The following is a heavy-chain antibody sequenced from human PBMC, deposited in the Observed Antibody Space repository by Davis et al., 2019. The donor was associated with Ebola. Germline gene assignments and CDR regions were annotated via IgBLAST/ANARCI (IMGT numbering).Heavy chain of an antibody. Sequence: GESLKISCAASGFTFSSYAMSWVRQAPGKGLEWVSAISGSGGSTYYADSVKGRFTISRDNSKNTLYLQMNSLRAEDTAVYYCAKAIRNYKIVVVPAAPDYWGQGTLVTVSS. CDR3: AKAIRNYKIVVVPAAPDY. V-gene: IGHV3-23*01. J-gene: IGHJ4*02. CDR2: ISGSGGST. CDR1: GFTFSSYA. D-gene: IGHD2-2*01.